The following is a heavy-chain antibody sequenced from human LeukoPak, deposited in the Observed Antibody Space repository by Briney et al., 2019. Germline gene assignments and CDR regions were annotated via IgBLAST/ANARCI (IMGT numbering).Heavy chain of an antibody. CDR1: GFTFSHAR. V-gene: IGHV3-74*01. D-gene: IGHD3-22*01. Sequence: GGSLRLSCVASGFTFSHARMNWVRQAPGKGLVWVSRISDGGSTTTYADSVKGRFTISRDNAKNTLYLQMNGLRAEDTAVYYCSRSAYYDGSGNYYDYWGQGTLVTVSS. CDR3: SRSAYYDGSGNYYDY. J-gene: IGHJ4*02. CDR2: ISDGGSTT.